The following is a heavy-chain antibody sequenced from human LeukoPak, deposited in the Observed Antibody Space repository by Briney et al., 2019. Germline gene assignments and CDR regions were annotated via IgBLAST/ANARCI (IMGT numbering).Heavy chain of an antibody. J-gene: IGHJ4*02. CDR2: ISSSSSYT. Sequence: AGSLTLSCAASGFTFSDYYMIWIRQSPGKGLQWVSYISSSSSYTNYADSVKGRFSISRDNDKKSLYLQMSSLRAEDTAVYYCARGGGSYLLDYWGQGALVTVSS. V-gene: IGHV3-11*06. CDR3: ARGGGSYLLDY. D-gene: IGHD3-16*02. CDR1: GFTFSDYY.